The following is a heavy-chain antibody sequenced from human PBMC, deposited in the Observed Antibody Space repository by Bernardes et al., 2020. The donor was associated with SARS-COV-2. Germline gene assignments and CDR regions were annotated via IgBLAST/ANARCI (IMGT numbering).Heavy chain of an antibody. D-gene: IGHD3-10*01. CDR3: ARRGSFAGMDV. J-gene: IGHJ6*02. CDR1: GFTFSTYS. CDR2: ISTSSTYI. Sequence: GGSLRLCCAASGFTFSTYSMIWVRQAPGKGLEWVSSISTSSTYIYYADSVKGRFTISRDDAKNSLYVQMNSLRAEDTAVYYCARRGSFAGMDVWGQGTTVTVSS. V-gene: IGHV3-21*06.